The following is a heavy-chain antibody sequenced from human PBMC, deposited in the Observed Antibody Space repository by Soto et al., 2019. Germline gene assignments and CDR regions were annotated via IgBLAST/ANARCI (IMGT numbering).Heavy chain of an antibody. CDR2: ISSSSSYI. CDR3: AGDYESGGAAAGSCPPDV. CDR1: GFTFSSYS. D-gene: IGHD6-13*01. Sequence: GGSLRLSCAASGFTFSSYSMNWVRQAPGKGLEWVSSISSSSSYIYYADSVKGRFTISRDNAKNSLYLQMNSLRAEDTAVYYCAGDYESGGAAAGSCPPDVWGKGTTVTVS. V-gene: IGHV3-21*01. J-gene: IGHJ6*03.